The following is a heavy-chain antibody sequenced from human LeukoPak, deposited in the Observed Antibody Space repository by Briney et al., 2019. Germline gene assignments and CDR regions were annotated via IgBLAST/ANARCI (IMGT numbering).Heavy chain of an antibody. D-gene: IGHD3-22*01. CDR3: ASSDSSGYHDY. CDR1: GFTVSSNY. J-gene: IGHJ4*02. V-gene: IGHV3-53*01. CDR2: IYGGGST. Sequence: GGSLRLSCAASGFTVSSNYMSWVRQAPGKGLEWVSVIYGGGSTYYADSVKGRFTISRDSSKNTLYLQMNSLRVEDMAVYYCASSDSSGYHDYWGQGTLVTVSS.